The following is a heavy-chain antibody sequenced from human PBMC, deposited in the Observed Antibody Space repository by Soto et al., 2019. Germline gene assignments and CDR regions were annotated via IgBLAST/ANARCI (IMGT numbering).Heavy chain of an antibody. Sequence: QITLKESGPTLVKPTQTLTLTCTFSGFSLNTGGLGVGWIRQPPGKALEWLALIYWDGDKRYSPSLKSRLSITKDTSNNQVVLTMTNMDPVDTATYYCAHSRCGGDCLQSYSSHYYYGMDVWGQGTTVTVSS. CDR3: AHSRCGGDCLQSYSSHYYYGMDV. D-gene: IGHD2-21*02. V-gene: IGHV2-5*02. CDR1: GFSLNTGGLG. CDR2: IYWDGDK. J-gene: IGHJ6*02.